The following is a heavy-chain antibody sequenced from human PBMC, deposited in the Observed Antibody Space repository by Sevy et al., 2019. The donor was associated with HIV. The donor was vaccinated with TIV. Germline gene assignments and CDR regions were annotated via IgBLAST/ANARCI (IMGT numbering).Heavy chain of an antibody. D-gene: IGHD1-20*01. CDR2: AYYRSTWHK. V-gene: IGHV6-1*01. Sequence: SQTLSLTCAISGDTVSSDSAAWNWIRQSPARGLEWLGRAYYRSTWHKAYATSLNSRMTINPDTSKNQFSLQLNSVTPDDTAVYFCARDHNFVLDYWGQGILVTVSS. J-gene: IGHJ4*02. CDR3: ARDHNFVLDY. CDR1: GDTVSSDSAA.